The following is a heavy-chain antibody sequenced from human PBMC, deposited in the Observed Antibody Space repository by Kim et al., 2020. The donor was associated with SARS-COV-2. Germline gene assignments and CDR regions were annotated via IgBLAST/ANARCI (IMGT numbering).Heavy chain of an antibody. CDR2: IKQDGSEK. V-gene: IGHV3-7*03. CDR1: GFSFSSYW. J-gene: IGHJ4*02. CDR3: ASHGDFDH. Sequence: GGSLRLSCAASGFSFSSYWMSWVRQAPGKGLEWVANIKQDGSEKNYVDSVKGRFTISRDNGKNSLYLQMNSLRAEDTAVYYCASHGDFDHWGQGTPVTVSS. D-gene: IGHD7-27*01.